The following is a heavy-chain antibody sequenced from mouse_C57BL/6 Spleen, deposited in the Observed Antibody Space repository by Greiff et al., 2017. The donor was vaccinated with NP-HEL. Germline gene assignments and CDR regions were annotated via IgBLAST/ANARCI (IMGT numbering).Heavy chain of an antibody. Sequence: EVKLVESGEGLVKPGGSLKLSCAASGFTFSSYAMSWVRQTPEKRLEWVAYISSGGDYIYYADTVKGRFTISRDNARNTLYLQMSSLKSEDTAMYYCTRGESYYGSSWFAYWGQGTLVTVSA. D-gene: IGHD1-1*01. V-gene: IGHV5-9-1*02. J-gene: IGHJ3*01. CDR2: ISSGGDYI. CDR1: GFTFSSYA. CDR3: TRGESYYGSSWFAY.